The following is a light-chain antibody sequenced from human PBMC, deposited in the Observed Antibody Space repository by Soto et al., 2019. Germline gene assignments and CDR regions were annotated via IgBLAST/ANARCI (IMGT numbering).Light chain of an antibody. CDR1: QSVSSN. CDR3: QQYNNWPPRFT. Sequence: EIVMTQSPATLSVSPGDRATLSCGASQSVSSNLAWYQQKPGQAPRLLIYGASTRATGIPARFSGSGSGTEFTLTISSLQSEDFAVYNCQQYNNWPPRFTFGPGTKVDIK. CDR2: GAS. V-gene: IGKV3-15*01. J-gene: IGKJ3*01.